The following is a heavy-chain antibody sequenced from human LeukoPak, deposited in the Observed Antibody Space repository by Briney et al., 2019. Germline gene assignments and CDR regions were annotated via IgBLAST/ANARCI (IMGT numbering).Heavy chain of an antibody. V-gene: IGHV4-39*01. J-gene: IGHJ6*03. CDR3: ARGSSSWPYYYYYYMDV. D-gene: IGHD6-13*01. CDR2: IYYSGST. CDR1: GGSISSSSYY. Sequence: SETLSLTCTVSGGSISSSSYYWGWIRQPPGKGLEWIGSIYYSGSTYYNPSLKSRVTISVDTSKNQFSLKLSSVTAADTAVYYCARGSSSWPYYYYYYMDVWGKGTTVTVSS.